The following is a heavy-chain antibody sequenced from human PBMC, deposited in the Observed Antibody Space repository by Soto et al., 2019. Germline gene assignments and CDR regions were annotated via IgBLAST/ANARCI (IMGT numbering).Heavy chain of an antibody. CDR1: GFTVSSNY. Sequence: PGGSLRLSCAASGFTVSSNYMSWVRQAPGKGLEWVSVIYSGGSTYYADSVKGRFTISRDNSKNTLYLQMNSLRAEDTAVYYCARDLRKSPILTGYFRSYYYYGMDVWGQGTTVTVSS. CDR3: ARDLRKSPILTGYFRSYYYYGMDV. J-gene: IGHJ6*02. V-gene: IGHV3-53*01. D-gene: IGHD3-9*01. CDR2: IYSGGST.